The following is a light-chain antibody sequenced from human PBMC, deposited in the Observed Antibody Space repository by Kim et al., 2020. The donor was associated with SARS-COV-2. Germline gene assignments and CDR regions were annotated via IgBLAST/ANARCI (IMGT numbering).Light chain of an antibody. Sequence: EIVLTQSPGTLSLSPGERATLSCRASQSVSSSYLAWYQQKPGQAPRLLIYGASSRATGIPDRFSGSGSGTDFTLTISRLEPDDFAVYYCQQYGSSPLTFGGGTKLEI. CDR3: QQYGSSPLT. J-gene: IGKJ4*01. CDR1: QSVSSSY. V-gene: IGKV3-20*01. CDR2: GAS.